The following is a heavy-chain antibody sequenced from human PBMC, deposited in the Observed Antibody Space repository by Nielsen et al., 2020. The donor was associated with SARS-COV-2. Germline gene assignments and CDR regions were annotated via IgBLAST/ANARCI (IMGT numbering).Heavy chain of an antibody. D-gene: IGHD3-10*01. J-gene: IGHJ4*02. CDR2: ISSSSSYI. CDR3: ARVFREDY. CDR1: GFTFSSHS. V-gene: IGHV3-21*01. Sequence: ESLKISCAASGFTFSSHSMNWVRQAPGKGLEWVSSISSSSSYIYYADSVKGRFTISRDNAKNSLYLQMDSLRAEDTAVYYCARVFREDYWGQGTLVTVSS.